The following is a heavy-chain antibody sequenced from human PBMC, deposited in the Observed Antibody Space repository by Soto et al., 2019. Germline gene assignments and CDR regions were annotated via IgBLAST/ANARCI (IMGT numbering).Heavy chain of an antibody. V-gene: IGHV1-46*01. CDR3: ARAGQRKNWFDP. Sequence: GXSVKVSCEASGYTFTSYYMHWVRQAPGQGLEWMGIINPSGGSTSYAQKFQGRVTMTRDTSTSTVYMELSSLRSEDTAVYYCARAGQRKNWFDPWGQGTLVTVSS. J-gene: IGHJ5*02. CDR1: GYTFTSYY. CDR2: INPSGGST.